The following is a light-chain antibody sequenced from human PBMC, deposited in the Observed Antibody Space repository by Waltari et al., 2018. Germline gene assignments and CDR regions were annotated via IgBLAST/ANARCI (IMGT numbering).Light chain of an antibody. V-gene: IGKV3-15*01. CDR2: DSS. CDR3: QQYNNWPPLT. J-gene: IGKJ4*01. CDR1: QSVSSN. Sequence: EIVMTQSPATLSVSPGERVTLSCRASQSVSSNLAWYQQKPGQAPRPLISDSSTRATGTPARFSGSGSGTEFTLTITGLQSEDFALYYCQQYNNWPPLTFGGGTKVEIK.